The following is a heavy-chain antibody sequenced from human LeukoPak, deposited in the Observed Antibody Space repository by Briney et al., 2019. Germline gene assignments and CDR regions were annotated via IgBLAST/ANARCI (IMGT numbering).Heavy chain of an antibody. D-gene: IGHD3-10*01. Sequence: GASVKVSCKASGYTFTSYGISWVRQAPGQGLEWMGWISAYNGNTNYAQKPQGRVTMTTDTSTSTAYMELRSLRSDDAAVYYCARETALLWFGELFRYYGMDVWGQGTTVTVSS. CDR2: ISAYNGNT. V-gene: IGHV1-18*01. CDR1: GYTFTSYG. CDR3: ARETALLWFGELFRYYGMDV. J-gene: IGHJ6*02.